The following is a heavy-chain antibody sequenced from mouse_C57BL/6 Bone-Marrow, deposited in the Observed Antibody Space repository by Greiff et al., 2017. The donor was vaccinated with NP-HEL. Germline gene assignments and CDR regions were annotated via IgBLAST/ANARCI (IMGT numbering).Heavy chain of an antibody. Sequence: QVQLQQSGAELVKPGASVKLSCKASGYTFTSYWMHWVKQRPGQGLEWIGMIHPNSGSTNYNEKFKSKATLTVDKSSSTAYMQLSSLTSEDSAVYYCARSWGYYYGSSWGFAYWGQGTLVTVSA. J-gene: IGHJ3*01. CDR2: IHPNSGST. CDR3: ARSWGYYYGSSWGFAY. V-gene: IGHV1-64*01. CDR1: GYTFTSYW. D-gene: IGHD1-1*01.